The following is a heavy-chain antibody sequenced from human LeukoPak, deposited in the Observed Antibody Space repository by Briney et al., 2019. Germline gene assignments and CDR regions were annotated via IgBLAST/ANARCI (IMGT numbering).Heavy chain of an antibody. CDR2: IHYSGST. J-gene: IGHJ4*02. CDR3: ARGVLGIETLPFDY. D-gene: IGHD7-27*01. Sequence: PSETLSLTCTVSGGFISTYYWSWIRQPPGKGLEWIGYIHYSGSTNYNPSLKSRVSISVDTSKNQFSLKLSSVTAADTAVYYCARGVLGIETLPFDYWGQGTLVTVSS. CDR1: GGFISTYY. V-gene: IGHV4-59*01.